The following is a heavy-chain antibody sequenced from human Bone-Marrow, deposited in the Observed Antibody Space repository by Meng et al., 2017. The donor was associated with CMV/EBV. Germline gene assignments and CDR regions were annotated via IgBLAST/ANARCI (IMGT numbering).Heavy chain of an antibody. CDR2: ISWNSGSI. D-gene: IGHD6-13*01. CDR1: GFTFDDYA. CDR3: AKDVSRSHRYGMDV. J-gene: IGHJ6*02. Sequence: GGSLRLSCAASGFTFDDYAMHWVRQAPGKGLEWVSGISWNSGSIGYADSVKGRFTISRDNAKNSLYLQMNSLRGEDTALYYCAKDVSRSHRYGMDVWGQGTTVTVSS. V-gene: IGHV3-9*01.